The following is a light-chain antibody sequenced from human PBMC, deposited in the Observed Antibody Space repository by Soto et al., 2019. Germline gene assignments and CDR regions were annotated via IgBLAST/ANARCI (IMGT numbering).Light chain of an antibody. Sequence: QSVLTQPPAASGTPGHRVTISCSGSISNIGSNTVNWYQQLPGTAPKLLIYSNNQRPSGVPDRFSGSKSGTSASLAISGLQSEDEADYYCAAWDDSLNGYVFGTGTKVTVL. J-gene: IGLJ1*01. V-gene: IGLV1-44*01. CDR2: SNN. CDR1: ISNIGSNT. CDR3: AAWDDSLNGYV.